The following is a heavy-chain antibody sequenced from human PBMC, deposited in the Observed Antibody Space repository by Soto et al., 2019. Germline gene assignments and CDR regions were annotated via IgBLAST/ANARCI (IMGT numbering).Heavy chain of an antibody. V-gene: IGHV4-39*01. CDR1: GGSISSSSYY. D-gene: IGHD6-19*01. J-gene: IGHJ4*02. CDR2: IYYSGST. CDR3: ARLERGHRIAVAGN. Sequence: SETLSLTCTVSGGSISSSSYYWGWIRQPPGKGLEWIGSIYYSGSTYYNPSLKSRVTISVDTSKNQFSLKLSSVTAADTAVYYCARLERGHRIAVAGNWGQGTLVTVSS.